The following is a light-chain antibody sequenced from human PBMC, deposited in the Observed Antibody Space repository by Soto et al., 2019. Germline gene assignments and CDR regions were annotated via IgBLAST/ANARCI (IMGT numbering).Light chain of an antibody. J-gene: IGKJ2*01. Sequence: DVVMTQSPLSLPVTLGQPASISCRSSQSLVHSDGNTYLNWFHQRPGQSPRRLICKVSNRDSGVPDRFSGSGSDTAVTLKISWVEAEDVGVYYCMQGTNWPPYTFGQGTKLEIK. CDR3: MQGTNWPPYT. CDR1: QSLVHSDGNTY. V-gene: IGKV2-30*02. CDR2: KVS.